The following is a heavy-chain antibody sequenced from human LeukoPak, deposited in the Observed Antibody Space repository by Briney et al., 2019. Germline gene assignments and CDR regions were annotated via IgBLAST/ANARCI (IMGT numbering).Heavy chain of an antibody. V-gene: IGHV3-11*06. Sequence: PGGSLRLSCAASGFTFSDYYTSWICQAPGKGLEWVSYISSSSSYIYYADSVKGRFTISRDNAKNSLYLQMNSLRAEDTAVYYCARDSVDIVVVPAAMTPLEVAFDIWGQGTMVTVSS. CDR2: ISSSSSYI. J-gene: IGHJ3*02. CDR3: ARDSVDIVVVPAAMTPLEVAFDI. CDR1: GFTFSDYY. D-gene: IGHD2-2*03.